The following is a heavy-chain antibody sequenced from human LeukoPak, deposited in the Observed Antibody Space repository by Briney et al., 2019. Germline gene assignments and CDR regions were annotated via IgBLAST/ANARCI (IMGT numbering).Heavy chain of an antibody. CDR1: GGSISSYY. J-gene: IGHJ6*02. Sequence: SETLSLTCTVPGGSISSYYWSWIRQPPGKGLEWIGYIYYSGSPHYNPSLKSRVTISVATSKNQFSLKLSSVTAADTAVYYCARASRSYGVGYFGMDVWGQRTTVTASS. CDR2: IYYSGSP. D-gene: IGHD4-17*01. V-gene: IGHV4-59*01. CDR3: ARASRSYGVGYFGMDV.